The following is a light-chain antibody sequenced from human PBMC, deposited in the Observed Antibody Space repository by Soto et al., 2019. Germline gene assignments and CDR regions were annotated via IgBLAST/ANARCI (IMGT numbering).Light chain of an antibody. V-gene: IGLV2-14*01. CDR3: SSYTTNTPLGV. Sequence: QSALTQPASVSGSPGQSITISCTGTSSDVGDYNSLSWYQQYPGKAPKLMIYDVSNRPLRVSNRFSASKSGNTASLTISGPQVGDEADYYCSSYTTNTPLGVFGTGPKVTVL. J-gene: IGLJ1*01. CDR1: SSDVGDYNS. CDR2: DVS.